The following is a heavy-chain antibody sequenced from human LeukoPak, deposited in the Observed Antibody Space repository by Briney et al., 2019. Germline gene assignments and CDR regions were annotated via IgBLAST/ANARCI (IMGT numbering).Heavy chain of an antibody. J-gene: IGHJ4*02. CDR3: ARTRSGYDYVWGSYRYGSPKEADY. CDR2: ISHSGST. Sequence: SETLSLTCAVYGGSLSAYYWTWIRQPPGKGLEWIGEISHSGSTNYNPSLKSRVTISVDTSKNQFSLKLSSVTAADTAVYYCARTRSGYDYVWGSYRYGSPKEADYWGQGTLVTVSS. CDR1: GGSLSAYY. V-gene: IGHV4-34*01. D-gene: IGHD3-16*02.